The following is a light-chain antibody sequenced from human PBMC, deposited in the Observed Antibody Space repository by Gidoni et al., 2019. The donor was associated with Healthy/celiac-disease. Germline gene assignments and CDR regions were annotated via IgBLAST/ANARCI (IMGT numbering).Light chain of an antibody. CDR1: QSISSY. Sequence: DIQMTQSPPSLPASVGDRVTITCRASQSISSYLNWYQQKPGKAPKLLIYAASSLQSGVPSRFSGSGSGTDFTLTISSLQPEDFATYYCQQSYSTPLYTFGQGTKLEIK. J-gene: IGKJ2*01. V-gene: IGKV1-39*01. CDR3: QQSYSTPLYT. CDR2: AAS.